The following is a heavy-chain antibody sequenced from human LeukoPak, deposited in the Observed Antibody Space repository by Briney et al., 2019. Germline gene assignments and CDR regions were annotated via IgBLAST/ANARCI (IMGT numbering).Heavy chain of an antibody. D-gene: IGHD6-6*01. CDR1: GGSISSGA. V-gene: IGHV3-30-3*01. CDR3: ARLEYSSSSGLDY. Sequence: PSETLSLTCTVSGGSISSGANYYNWIRQAPGKGLEWVAVISYDGSNKYYADSVKGRFTISRDNSKNTLYLQMNSLRAEDTAVYYCARLEYSSSSGLDYWGQGTLVTVSS. CDR2: ISYDGSNK. J-gene: IGHJ4*02.